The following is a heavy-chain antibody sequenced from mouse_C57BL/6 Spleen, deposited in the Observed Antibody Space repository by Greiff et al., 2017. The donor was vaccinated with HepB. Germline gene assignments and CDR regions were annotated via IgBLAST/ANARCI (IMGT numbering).Heavy chain of an antibody. D-gene: IGHD1-1*01. CDR3: ARNYGSSYYYFDY. J-gene: IGHJ2*01. CDR2: IDPNSGGT. CDR1: GYTFTSYW. Sequence: QVQLQQPGAELVKPGASVKLSCKASGYTFTSYWMHWVKQRPGRGLEWIGRIDPNSGGTKYNEKFKSKATLTVDEPSSTAYMQRSSLTSEDSAVYYCARNYGSSYYYFDYWGQGTTLTVSS. V-gene: IGHV1-72*01.